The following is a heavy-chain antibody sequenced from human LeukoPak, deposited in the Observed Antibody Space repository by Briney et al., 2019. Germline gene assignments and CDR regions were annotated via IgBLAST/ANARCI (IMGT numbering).Heavy chain of an antibody. V-gene: IGHV3-23*01. Sequence: GGSLSLSCAAPGFTFSSYAMSWVRQAPGKGLKWASAISGSGGSTYYADSVKGRFTISRDNSKNTLYLQMNSLRAEDTAVYYCARPGGYYGSGSYLDYWGQGTLVTVSS. CDR2: ISGSGGST. J-gene: IGHJ4*02. CDR1: GFTFSSYA. CDR3: ARPGGYYGSGSYLDY. D-gene: IGHD3-10*01.